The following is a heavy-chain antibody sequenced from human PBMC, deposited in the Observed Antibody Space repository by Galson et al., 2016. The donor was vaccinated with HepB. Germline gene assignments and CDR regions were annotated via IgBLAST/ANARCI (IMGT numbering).Heavy chain of an antibody. CDR2: INNDGSST. D-gene: IGHD4-17*01. J-gene: IGHJ4*02. V-gene: IGHV3-74*01. CDR3: ARDPISFYGDSQFDY. Sequence: SLRLSCAASGFTFSNNWMHWVRQVPGKGLVWVSRINNDGSSTTYADSVKGRFTISRDNAKNTLYLQMNGLRAEDTAVYYCARDPISFYGDSQFDYWGQGTLVTVSS. CDR1: GFTFSNNW.